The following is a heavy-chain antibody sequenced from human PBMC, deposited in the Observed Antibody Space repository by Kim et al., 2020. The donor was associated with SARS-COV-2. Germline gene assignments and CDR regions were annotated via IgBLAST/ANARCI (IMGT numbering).Heavy chain of an antibody. D-gene: IGHD2-21*01. Sequence: SGPTLVNPTQTLTLTCTFSGFSLSTSGVGVGWIRQPPGKALEWLALTYWDDDKRYSPFLKTRLTITKDTSKNQVDLTMTNMDPVDTATYYCVYSPIPIASSGWFDPWGQGTLVTVSS. CDR2: TYWDDDK. J-gene: IGHJ5*02. CDR1: GFSLSTSGVG. CDR3: VYSPIPIASSGWFDP. V-gene: IGHV2-5*02.